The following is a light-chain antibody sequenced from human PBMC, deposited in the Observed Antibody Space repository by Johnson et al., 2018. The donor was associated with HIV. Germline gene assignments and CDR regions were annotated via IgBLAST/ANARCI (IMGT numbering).Light chain of an antibody. J-gene: IGLJ1*01. CDR3: AAWDDSLNGLDV. V-gene: IGLV1-44*01. CDR1: SSNIGSNT. CDR2: SNN. Sequence: QPVLTQPPSASGTPGQRVTISCSGSSSNIGSNTVNWYQQLPGTAPKLLIHSNNQRPSGVPDRFSGSKSDTSASLAISGLQSEDEGDYFCAAWDDSLNGLDVFGTGTKVTVL.